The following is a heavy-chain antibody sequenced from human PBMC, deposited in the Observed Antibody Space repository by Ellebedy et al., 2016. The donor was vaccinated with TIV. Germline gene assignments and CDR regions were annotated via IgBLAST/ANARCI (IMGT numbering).Heavy chain of an antibody. CDR3: ARAIAAAGLGVRANYYYYYGMDV. CDR1: GGSFSGYY. CDR2: INHSGST. J-gene: IGHJ6*02. Sequence: SETLSLTXAVYGGSFSGYYWSWIRQPPGKGLEWIGEINHSGSTNYNPSLKSRVTISVDTSKNQFSLKLSSVTAADTAVYYCARAIAAAGLGVRANYYYYYGMDVWGQGTTVTVSS. V-gene: IGHV4-34*01. D-gene: IGHD6-13*01.